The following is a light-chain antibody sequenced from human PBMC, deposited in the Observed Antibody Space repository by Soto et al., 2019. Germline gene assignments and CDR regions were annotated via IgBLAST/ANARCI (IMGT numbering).Light chain of an antibody. CDR2: KAS. CDR1: QSISSG. Sequence: DIQMTQSPSTLSASVGDRVTITCRASQSISSGLAWYQQKRGKAPKLLIYKASSLESGVPSRFSGSGSGTEFTLTISSLQPDDFATYYCQQYNNYPWTFGQGTKVEIK. V-gene: IGKV1-5*03. J-gene: IGKJ1*01. CDR3: QQYNNYPWT.